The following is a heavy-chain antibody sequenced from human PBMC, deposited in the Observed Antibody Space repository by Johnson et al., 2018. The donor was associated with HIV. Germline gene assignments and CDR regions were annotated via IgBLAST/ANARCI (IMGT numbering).Heavy chain of an antibody. D-gene: IGHD3-22*01. Sequence: QVQLVESGGGLVQPGGSLRLSCAASGFTFSTYVMYWVRQAPGKGLEWVALISYDGSNKYYGDSVKGRFTISRDNSKNTLYLQMNSLRGEDTAVYYCTRSRSYYYDSSGFLGAFDIWGQGTMVTVSS. CDR2: ISYDGSNK. V-gene: IGHV3-30*03. CDR1: GFTFSTYV. J-gene: IGHJ3*02. CDR3: TRSRSYYYDSSGFLGAFDI.